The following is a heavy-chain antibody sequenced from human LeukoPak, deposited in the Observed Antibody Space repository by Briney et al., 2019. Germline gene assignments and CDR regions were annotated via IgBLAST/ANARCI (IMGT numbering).Heavy chain of an antibody. D-gene: IGHD3-10*01. CDR3: ARGPYLVRGVIIDY. CDR2: INPNSGGT. V-gene: IGHV1-2*02. J-gene: IGHJ4*02. Sequence: SVNVSCKASGYTFTSYYIHWVRQAPGQGREWMGWINPNSGGTNYAQQFQGRVTMTRDTSITTAYMELSRLRSDDTAVYYCARGPYLVRGVIIDYWGQRTLVTVSS. CDR1: GYTFTSYY.